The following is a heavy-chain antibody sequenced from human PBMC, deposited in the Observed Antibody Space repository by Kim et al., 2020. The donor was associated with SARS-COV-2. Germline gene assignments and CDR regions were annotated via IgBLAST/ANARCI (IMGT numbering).Heavy chain of an antibody. CDR3: ARVRDSFNRSSFGYYYY. CDR2: ISSSSSYT. CDR1: GFTFGNYY. V-gene: IGHV3-11*06. D-gene: IGHD2-21*01. J-gene: IGHJ6*01. Sequence: GGSLRLSCAASGFTFGNYYMSWIRQAPGKGLELVSYISSSSSYTNYADSVNVRFTISIDHAKNSLFLHMNSLIAEDTAVYYCARVRDSFNRSSFGYYYY.